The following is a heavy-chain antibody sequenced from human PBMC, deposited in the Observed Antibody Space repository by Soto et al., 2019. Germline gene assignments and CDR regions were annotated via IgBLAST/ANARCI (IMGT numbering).Heavy chain of an antibody. D-gene: IGHD3-22*01. CDR2: ISGSGGST. CDR3: AKDEDRSGYYYNYFDS. CDR1: GFTFSSYA. V-gene: IGHV3-23*01. Sequence: VQLLESGGGLGQPGGSLRLSCAASGFTFSSYAMGWVRQAPGKGLQWVSIISGSGGSTYYAHSVKGRFTISRDNSKNMLYLQMNSLRADDTAVYYCAKDEDRSGYYYNYFDSWGQGTLVTVSS. J-gene: IGHJ4*02.